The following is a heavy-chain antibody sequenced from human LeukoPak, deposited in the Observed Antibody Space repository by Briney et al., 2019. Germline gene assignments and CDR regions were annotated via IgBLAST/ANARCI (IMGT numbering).Heavy chain of an antibody. Sequence: KSGGSLRLSCAASGFTFSSSAMNWVRQAPGKGLEWVSSINNVASHIYYAHSVKGRFTISRDNAKNSLYLQMNSLSDEDTAVYYCAREENSGYDPTLDYWGQGTLVTVSS. V-gene: IGHV3-21*01. CDR2: INNVASHI. D-gene: IGHD5-12*01. CDR1: GFTFSSSA. J-gene: IGHJ4*02. CDR3: AREENSGYDPTLDY.